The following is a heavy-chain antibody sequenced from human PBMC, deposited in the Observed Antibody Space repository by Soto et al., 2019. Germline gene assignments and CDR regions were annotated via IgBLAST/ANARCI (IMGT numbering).Heavy chain of an antibody. V-gene: IGHV3-23*01. CDR3: AKDRDGAAAGPTKFYGMDV. CDR2: ISGSGDST. Sequence: EVQLLESGGGLVQPGGSLRLSCAASGFTFSSYAMSWVRQAPGQGLECVSVISGSGDSTYYADSVRGRFTISRDNSKNTLYLQMNSLRAEETAVYYCAKDRDGAAAGPTKFYGMDVWGQGTTVTVSS. D-gene: IGHD6-13*01. CDR1: GFTFSSYA. J-gene: IGHJ6*02.